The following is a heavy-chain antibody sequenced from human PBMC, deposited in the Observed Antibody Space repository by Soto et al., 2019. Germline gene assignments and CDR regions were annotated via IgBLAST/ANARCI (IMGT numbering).Heavy chain of an antibody. CDR3: ARHGDPYYFDY. CDR2: IWRSGTT. V-gene: IGHV4-4*02. D-gene: IGHD4-17*01. Sequence: QVQLQESGPGLVEPSGTLSLTCAVSSDSISSGNWWSWVRQPPGKGLEWIGEIWRSGTTNYNPSLKSRVTTSVDKSKNQFSLRLNSVTAADTAVYYCARHGDPYYFDYWGQGTLVTVSS. J-gene: IGHJ4*02. CDR1: SDSISSGNW.